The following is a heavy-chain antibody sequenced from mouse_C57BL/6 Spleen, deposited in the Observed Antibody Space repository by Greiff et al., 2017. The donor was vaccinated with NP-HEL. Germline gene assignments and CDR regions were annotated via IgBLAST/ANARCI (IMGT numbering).Heavy chain of an antibody. CDR3: ARVTGWNYFDY. J-gene: IGHJ2*01. D-gene: IGHD2-2*01. V-gene: IGHV1-64*01. Sequence: QVQLKQPGAELVKPGASVKLSCKASGYTFTSYWMHWVKQRPGQGLEWIGMIHPNSGSTNYNEKFKSKATLTVDKSSSTAYMQLSSLTSEDSAVYYCARVTGWNYFDYWGQGTTLTVSS. CDR1: GYTFTSYW. CDR2: IHPNSGST.